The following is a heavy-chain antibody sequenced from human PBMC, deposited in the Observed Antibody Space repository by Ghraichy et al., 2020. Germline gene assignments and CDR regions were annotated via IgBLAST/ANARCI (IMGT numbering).Heavy chain of an antibody. J-gene: IGHJ5*02. Sequence: SETLSLTCTVSGGSISSYYWSWIRQPPGKGLEWIGYIYYSGSTNYNPSLKSRVTISVDTSKNQFSLKLSSVTAADTAVYYCARNRRGSGSYSPKPNWFDPWGQGTLVTVSS. V-gene: IGHV4-59*01. CDR3: ARNRRGSGSYSPKPNWFDP. CDR1: GGSISSYY. D-gene: IGHD3-10*01. CDR2: IYYSGST.